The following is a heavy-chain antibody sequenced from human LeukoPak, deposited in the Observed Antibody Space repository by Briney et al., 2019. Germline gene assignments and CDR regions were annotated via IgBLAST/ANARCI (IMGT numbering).Heavy chain of an antibody. CDR2: ISGTGSST. CDR3: ARRDVRNWFDP. Sequence: GGSLRLSCEASGFTFGNYAMNWVRQAPGKGLEWVSTISGTGSSTYYADSAKGRFTISRDNSKDTLFLQLNSLTAADTAMYYCARRDVRNWFDPWGQGTLVTVSS. J-gene: IGHJ5*02. D-gene: IGHD6-6*01. CDR1: GFTFGNYA. V-gene: IGHV3-23*01.